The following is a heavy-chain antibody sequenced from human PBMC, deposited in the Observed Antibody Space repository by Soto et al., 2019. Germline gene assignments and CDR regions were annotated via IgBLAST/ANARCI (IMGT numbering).Heavy chain of an antibody. Sequence: SETLSLTCTVSGGSISSGGYYWSWIRQHPGKGLEWIGYIYYSGSTYYNPSLKSRVTISVDTSKNQFSLKLSSVTAADTAVYYCARDSGITGITDAFDIWGQGTMVTVSS. CDR1: GGSISSGGYY. CDR2: IYYSGST. D-gene: IGHD1-7*01. V-gene: IGHV4-31*03. CDR3: ARDSGITGITDAFDI. J-gene: IGHJ3*02.